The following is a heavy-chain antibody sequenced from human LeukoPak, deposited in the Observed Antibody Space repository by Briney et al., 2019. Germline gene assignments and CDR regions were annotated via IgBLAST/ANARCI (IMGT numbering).Heavy chain of an antibody. CDR3: ARDNGSGSYWFPY. D-gene: IGHD3-10*01. V-gene: IGHV4-34*01. CDR2: INHSGST. CDR1: GGSFSGYY. Sequence: PSETLSLTCAVYGGSFSGYYWSWIRQPPGKGLEWIGEINHSGSTNYNPSLKSRVTISVDTSKNQFSLKLSSVTAADTAVYYCARDNGSGSYWFPYCGQGTLVTVSS. J-gene: IGHJ4*02.